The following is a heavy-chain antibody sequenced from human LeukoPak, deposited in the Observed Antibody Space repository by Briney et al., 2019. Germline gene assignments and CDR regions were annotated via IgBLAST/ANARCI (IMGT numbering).Heavy chain of an antibody. Sequence: SETLSLTCTVSGGSISTYYWSWIRQTPGKGLEWVGYIYYSGSTNYNPSLKSRVTISVDTSRNQFSLNLTSVTAADTAVYYCARAVWDCSSTSCRHYFDYWGQGTLVTVSS. CDR1: GGSISTYY. CDR2: IYYSGST. J-gene: IGHJ4*02. D-gene: IGHD2-2*01. V-gene: IGHV4-59*01. CDR3: ARAVWDCSSTSCRHYFDY.